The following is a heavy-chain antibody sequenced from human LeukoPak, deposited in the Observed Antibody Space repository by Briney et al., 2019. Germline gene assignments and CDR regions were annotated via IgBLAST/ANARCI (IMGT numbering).Heavy chain of an antibody. CDR3: ATVRDFWSGYYPQPFDY. D-gene: IGHD3-3*01. CDR2: FDPEDGET. J-gene: IGHJ4*02. Sequence: ASVKVSCKVSGYTLTELSMHWVRQAPRKGLEWMGGFDPEDGETIYAQKFQGRVTMTEDTSTDTAYMELSSLRSEDTAVYYCATVRDFWSGYYPQPFDYWGQGTLVTVSS. CDR1: GYTLTELS. V-gene: IGHV1-24*01.